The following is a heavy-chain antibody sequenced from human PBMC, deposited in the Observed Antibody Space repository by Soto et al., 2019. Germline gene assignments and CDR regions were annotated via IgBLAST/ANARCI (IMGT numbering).Heavy chain of an antibody. CDR3: ARGGGFSPYYYNLDV. J-gene: IGHJ6*02. D-gene: IGHD2-15*01. V-gene: IGHV1-46*02. CDR2: INPRGGGT. Sequence: ASVMVSCKASGYTLNTYYMHWVRQAPGQGPEWMGIINPRGGGTTYAQNFQDRVTMTSDTSSSTVYMELSSLRSEDTAVYYCARGGGFSPYYYNLDVWGQGTTVTVSS. CDR1: GYTLNTYY.